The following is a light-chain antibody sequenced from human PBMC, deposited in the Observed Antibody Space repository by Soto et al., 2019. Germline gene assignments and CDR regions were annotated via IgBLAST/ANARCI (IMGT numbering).Light chain of an antibody. J-gene: IGKJ1*01. CDR2: AAS. CDR3: HQYHNWPWT. V-gene: IGKV3-15*01. Sequence: MTQSPATLSVSPGERATLSCRASQGVSRNLAWYQQKPGQPPRLLISAASARATGIPARFSGSGSETDFTLTISSLQSEDFAVYYCHQYHNWPWTFGQGTKVDIK. CDR1: QGVSRN.